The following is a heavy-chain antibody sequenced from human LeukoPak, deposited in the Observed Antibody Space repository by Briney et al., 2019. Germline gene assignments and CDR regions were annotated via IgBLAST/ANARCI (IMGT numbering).Heavy chain of an antibody. CDR1: GFTFSNYA. CDR2: ISTSGSGT. Sequence: PGGSLRLSCAASGFTFSNYAMNWVRQAPGKGLEWVSVISTSGSGTYYADSVRGRFAISRDNSKNTLYLQMNSLRAEDTAVYYCVREGCSTTSCYHFDYWGQGTLVTVSS. V-gene: IGHV3-23*01. D-gene: IGHD2-2*01. CDR3: VREGCSTTSCYHFDY. J-gene: IGHJ4*02.